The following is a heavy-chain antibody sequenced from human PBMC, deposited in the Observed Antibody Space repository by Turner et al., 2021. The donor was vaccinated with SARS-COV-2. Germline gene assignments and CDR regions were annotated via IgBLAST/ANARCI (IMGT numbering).Heavy chain of an antibody. Sequence: QVQLVQSGAEVEKPGASVKVSCKASGYTCTSFYMHWVRQAPGQGLEWMGIINPSGGSTNYAQKFQGRVTMTRDTSTSTVYMELSSLRSEDTAVYYCAREGSSGEPHCSSTTCYPYWGQGTLVTVSS. D-gene: IGHD2-2*01. CDR2: INPSGGST. J-gene: IGHJ4*02. CDR1: GYTCTSFY. V-gene: IGHV1-46*01. CDR3: AREGSSGEPHCSSTTCYPY.